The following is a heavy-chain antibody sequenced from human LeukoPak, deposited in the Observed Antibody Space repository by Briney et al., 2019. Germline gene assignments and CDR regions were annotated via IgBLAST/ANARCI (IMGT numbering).Heavy chain of an antibody. CDR2: ISSSSTI. V-gene: IGHV3-48*02. Sequence: PGGSLRLSCAASGFTFSSYSMNWVRQAPGKGLEWVSYISSSSTIYYADSVKGRFTISRDNAKNSLYLQMNSLRDEDTAVYYCARGHSSSWREYFQHWGQGTLVTVSS. J-gene: IGHJ1*01. CDR1: GFTFSSYS. D-gene: IGHD6-13*01. CDR3: ARGHSSSWREYFQH.